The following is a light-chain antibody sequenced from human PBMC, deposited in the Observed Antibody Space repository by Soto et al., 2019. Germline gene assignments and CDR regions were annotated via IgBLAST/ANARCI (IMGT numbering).Light chain of an antibody. J-gene: IGKJ5*01. V-gene: IGKV3-20*01. CDR1: QSVGTR. Sequence: EILLTQSPDTLSLSPGERATLSFSAAQSVGTRLAWYQHKTGQAPRLLISGASSSATGIPDRFTGSGSETSFTLTISRLEPEDFALYYCQHYQSGHPITFGQGTRLEIK. CDR2: GAS. CDR3: QHYQSGHPIT.